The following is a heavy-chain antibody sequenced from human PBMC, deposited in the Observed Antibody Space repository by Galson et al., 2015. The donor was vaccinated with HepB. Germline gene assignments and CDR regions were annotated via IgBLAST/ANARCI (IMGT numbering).Heavy chain of an antibody. CDR3: ARGNPSGQLLSDYYYMDV. J-gene: IGHJ6*03. Sequence: SVKVSCKASGGTFSSYAISWVRQAPGQGLEWMGGIIPIFGTANYAQKFQGRVTITADESTSTAYMELSSLRSEDTAVYYCARGNPSGQLLSDYYYMDVWGKGTTVTVSS. D-gene: IGHD2-2*01. CDR2: IIPIFGTA. CDR1: GGTFSSYA. V-gene: IGHV1-69*13.